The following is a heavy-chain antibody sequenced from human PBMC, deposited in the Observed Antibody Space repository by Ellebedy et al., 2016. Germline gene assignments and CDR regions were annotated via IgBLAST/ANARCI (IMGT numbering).Heavy chain of an antibody. CDR3: ARDSGLLWFGEVLPPGFTFDY. D-gene: IGHD3-10*01. CDR1: GYNFTAFG. J-gene: IGHJ4*02. Sequence: ASVKVSCKASGYNFTAFGIHWVRQAPGQGLEWMAWISAYNGNTNYAQKLQGRVTMTTDTSTSTVYMELRSLRSDDTAVYYCARDSGLLWFGEVLPPGFTFDYWGQGTLVTVSS. V-gene: IGHV1-18*01. CDR2: ISAYNGNT.